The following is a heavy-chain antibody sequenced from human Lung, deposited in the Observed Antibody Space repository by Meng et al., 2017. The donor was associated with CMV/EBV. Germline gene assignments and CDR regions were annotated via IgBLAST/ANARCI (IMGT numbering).Heavy chain of an antibody. CDR3: AGFGVAITNGLDV. CDR2: ISTTSTYI. D-gene: IGHD3-3*01. Sequence: SCAASGFTFSAYSMNWVRQAPGKGLEWVSSISTTSTYIYYADSMKGRFTISRDNAKNLLFLQMNSLSVEDTAVYYCAGFGVAITNGLDVWGQWT. V-gene: IGHV3-21*01. J-gene: IGHJ6*02. CDR1: GFTFSAYS.